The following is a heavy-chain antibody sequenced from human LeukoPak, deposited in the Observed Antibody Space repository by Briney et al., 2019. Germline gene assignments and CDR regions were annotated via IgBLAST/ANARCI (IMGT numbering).Heavy chain of an antibody. J-gene: IGHJ6*03. V-gene: IGHV1-69*05. CDR2: IIPIFGTA. Sequence: SVKVSCKASGGTFSSYAISWVRQAPGQGLEWMGGIIPIFGTANYAQKFQGRVTITRDTSASTAYMELSSLRAEDTAVYYCARDIVVVVALMDVWGKGTTVTVSS. CDR3: ARDIVVVVALMDV. D-gene: IGHD2-15*01. CDR1: GGTFSSYA.